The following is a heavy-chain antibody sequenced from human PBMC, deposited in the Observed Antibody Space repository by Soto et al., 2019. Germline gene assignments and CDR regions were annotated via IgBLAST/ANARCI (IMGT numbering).Heavy chain of an antibody. V-gene: IGHV1-18*01. J-gene: IGHJ4*02. D-gene: IGHD3-10*01. CDR2: ITPFNGNT. Sequence: VAAVKVSCKASGYTFASYGVTWVRQAPGQGLEWMGWITPFNGNTHYAQKLQGRVTMTTDTSTSTAYMELWSLRSDDTAVYYCARAGDYGSFYFFDYWGQGTLVTVSS. CDR1: GYTFASYG. CDR3: ARAGDYGSFYFFDY.